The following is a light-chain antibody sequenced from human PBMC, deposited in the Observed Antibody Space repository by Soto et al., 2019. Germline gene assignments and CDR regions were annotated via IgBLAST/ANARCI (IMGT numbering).Light chain of an antibody. V-gene: IGKV3D-20*02. CDR1: QSVSSSY. J-gene: IGKJ3*01. CDR3: QQRSSWPFT. CDR2: GAS. Sequence: EIVLTQSPGTLSLSPGERATLSCRASQSVSSSYLAWYQQKPGQAPRLLIYGASSRATDIPDRFSGSGSGTDFTLTISSLEPEDFAVYYCQQRSSWPFTFGPGTKVDIK.